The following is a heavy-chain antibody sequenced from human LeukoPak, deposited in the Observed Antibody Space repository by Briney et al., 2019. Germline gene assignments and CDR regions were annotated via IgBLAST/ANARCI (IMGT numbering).Heavy chain of an antibody. D-gene: IGHD3-22*01. Sequence: GRSLRLSCAASGFTFSTYAMHWVRQAPGKGLEWVAVISYDGSNKYYADSVKGRFTISRDNSKNTLYLQMNSLRAEDTAVYYCAMSSGYYYIHYWGQGTLATVSS. CDR1: GFTFSTYA. CDR3: AMSSGYYYIHY. V-gene: IGHV3-30-3*01. J-gene: IGHJ4*02. CDR2: ISYDGSNK.